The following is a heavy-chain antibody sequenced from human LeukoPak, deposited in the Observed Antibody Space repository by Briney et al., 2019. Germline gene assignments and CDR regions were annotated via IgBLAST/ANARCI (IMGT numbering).Heavy chain of an antibody. Sequence: GGSLRLSCAGSGFTFSDYWIDWVRQAPGKGLEWMANINQDGSRNTYLESVMGRFTISRDNAKNSLYLQMSHLRVEDTAVYYCARNRGWQQFDYWGQGTLVIVSS. CDR3: ARNRGWQQFDY. V-gene: IGHV3-7*01. CDR2: INQDGSRN. D-gene: IGHD5-24*01. J-gene: IGHJ4*02. CDR1: GFTFSDYW.